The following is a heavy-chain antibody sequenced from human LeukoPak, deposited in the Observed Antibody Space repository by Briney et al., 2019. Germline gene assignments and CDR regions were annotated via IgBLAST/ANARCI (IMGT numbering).Heavy chain of an antibody. CDR3: ARGSPDDYDFWSGYPNEQYYFDY. V-gene: IGHV4-61*02. CDR1: GASISSGNYY. D-gene: IGHD3-3*01. CDR2: IYSRGST. J-gene: IGHJ4*02. Sequence: SETLSLTCTVSGASISSGNYYWSWIRQPAGKGLEWIGRIYSRGSTNYNPSLRSRVTILVDTSKNQFSLKLSSVTAADTAVYYCARGSPDDYDFWSGYPNEQYYFDYWGQGTLVTVSS.